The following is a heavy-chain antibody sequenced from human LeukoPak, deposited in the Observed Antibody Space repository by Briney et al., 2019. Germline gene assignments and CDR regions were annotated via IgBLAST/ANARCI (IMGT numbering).Heavy chain of an antibody. J-gene: IGHJ6*02. CDR2: INHSGTT. CDR1: GGSFSGYY. Sequence: SETLSLTCAVYGGSFSGYYWSWIRQPPGKGLEWIGEINHSGTTNYNPSLKSRVTISVDTSKNQFSLKLSSVTAADTAVYYCARGGQQAKGYSYGQKYYYGMDVWGQGTTVTVSS. V-gene: IGHV4-34*01. D-gene: IGHD5-18*01. CDR3: ARGGQQAKGYSYGQKYYYGMDV.